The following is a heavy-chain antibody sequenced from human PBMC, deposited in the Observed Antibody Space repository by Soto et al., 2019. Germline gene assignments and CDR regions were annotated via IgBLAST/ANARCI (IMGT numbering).Heavy chain of an antibody. CDR3: ARDSTPRYCSSTSCYFGAFDI. CDR1: GDSVSSNSAA. J-gene: IGHJ3*02. Sequence: QSQTLSLTCAISGDSVSSNSAAWNWIRQSPSRGLEWLGRTYYRSKWYNDYAVSVKSRITINPDTSKNQFSLQLNSVTPEDTAVYYCARDSTPRYCSSTSCYFGAFDIWGQGTMVTVSS. V-gene: IGHV6-1*01. CDR2: TYYRSKWYN. D-gene: IGHD2-2*01.